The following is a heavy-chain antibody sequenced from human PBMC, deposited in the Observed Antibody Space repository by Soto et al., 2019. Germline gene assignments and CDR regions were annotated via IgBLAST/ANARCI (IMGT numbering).Heavy chain of an antibody. CDR3: ARRASR. Sequence: EVQLVESGGGLVQPGGSLRLSCAVSGFTFSSSEMYWVRQAPGKGLEWISYIHPSGQPIFYADSVKGRFTISRDNANNSLFLQMTSLRSDDPAVYYCARRASRWGQGTMVTVSS. CDR2: IHPSGQPI. V-gene: IGHV3-48*03. CDR1: GFTFSSSE. D-gene: IGHD1-26*01. J-gene: IGHJ3*01.